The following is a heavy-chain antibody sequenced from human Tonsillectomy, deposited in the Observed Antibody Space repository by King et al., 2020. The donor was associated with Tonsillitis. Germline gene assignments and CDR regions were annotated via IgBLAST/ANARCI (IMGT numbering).Heavy chain of an antibody. CDR1: GFTFSSYG. Sequence: QVQLVESGGGVVQPGRSLRLSCAASGFTFSSYGMHWVRQAPGKGLEWVAVISYDGSNKYYADSVKGRFTISRDNSKNTLSLQMNSLRAEDTAVYYCARDTYYVWGNYRHPLDYWGQGTLVTVSS. J-gene: IGHJ4*02. V-gene: IGHV3-33*05. CDR2: ISYDGSNK. D-gene: IGHD3-16*02. CDR3: ARDTYYVWGNYRHPLDY.